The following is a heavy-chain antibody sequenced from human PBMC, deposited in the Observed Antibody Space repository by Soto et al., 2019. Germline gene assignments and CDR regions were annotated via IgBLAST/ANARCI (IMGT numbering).Heavy chain of an antibody. V-gene: IGHV1-3*01. D-gene: IGHD6-13*01. CDR3: ARGIASSGALDI. J-gene: IGHJ3*02. CDR2: INAGNGNT. Sequence: ASVKVSCKASGYTFTSYAMHWVRQAPGQRLEWMGWINAGNGNTKYSQKFQDRVTIPRDTSASTAYMELSSLRSEDTAVYYCARGIASSGALDIWGQGTMVTVSS. CDR1: GYTFTSYA.